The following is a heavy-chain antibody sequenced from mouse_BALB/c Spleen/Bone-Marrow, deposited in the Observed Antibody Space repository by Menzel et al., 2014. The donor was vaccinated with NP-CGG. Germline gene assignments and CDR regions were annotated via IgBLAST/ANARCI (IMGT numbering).Heavy chain of an antibody. CDR2: IDPANGNT. CDR3: ASYYYGRAWFAY. D-gene: IGHD1-1*01. J-gene: IGHJ3*01. Sequence: EVQLQESGAELVKPGASVKLSCTASGFNIKDTYMHWVKQRPEQGLEWIGRIDPANGNTKYDPKFQGKATITADTSSNTAYLQLSSLTSEGTAVYYCASYYYGRAWFAYWGQGTLVTVSA. V-gene: IGHV14-3*02. CDR1: GFNIKDTY.